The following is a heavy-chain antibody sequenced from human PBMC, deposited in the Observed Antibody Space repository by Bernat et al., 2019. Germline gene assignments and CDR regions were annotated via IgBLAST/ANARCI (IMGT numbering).Heavy chain of an antibody. D-gene: IGHD2-2*01. Sequence: EVQLVESGGGLVQPGGSLRLSCVASGFTFSSYAMTWVRQAPGKGLEWVSHISGNDGSTYYADSVKGRFTISRDNSKNTLYLQMNSLRAEDTAVYYCARGSTSCYAWEVVCYGMDVWGQGTTVTVSS. V-gene: IGHV3-23*04. CDR2: ISGNDGST. J-gene: IGHJ6*02. CDR1: GFTFSSYA. CDR3: ARGSTSCYAWEVVCYGMDV.